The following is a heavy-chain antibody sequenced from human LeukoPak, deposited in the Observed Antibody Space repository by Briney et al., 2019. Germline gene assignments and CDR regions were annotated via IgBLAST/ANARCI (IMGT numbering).Heavy chain of an antibody. J-gene: IGHJ4*02. CDR3: ARDKGYCSGGSCYSPDY. CDR2: INPNSGGT. CDR1: GYTFTGYY. D-gene: IGHD2-15*01. Sequence: ASVKVSCKASGYTFTGYYMHWVRQAPGQGLEWMGWINPNSGGTNYAQKFQGWVTMTRDTSISTAYMELSRLRSDDTAVYYCARDKGYCSGGSCYSPDYWGQGTLVTVSS. V-gene: IGHV1-2*04.